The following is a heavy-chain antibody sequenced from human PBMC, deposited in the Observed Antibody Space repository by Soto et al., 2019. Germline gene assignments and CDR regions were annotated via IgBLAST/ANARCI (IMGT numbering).Heavy chain of an antibody. CDR3: ARGGVSTRTFDY. Sequence: GESLKISCKGSGYNFAGYWIAWVRQMPGKGLELMGIIYPSDSDTRYRPSFQGQVTISADKXXXXXXXXXXXXRXXDTAMYYCARGGVSTRTFDYWGQGTPVTVSS. CDR2: IYPSDSDT. D-gene: IGHD2-8*01. V-gene: IGHV5-51*01. CDR1: GYNFAGYW. J-gene: IGHJ4*02.